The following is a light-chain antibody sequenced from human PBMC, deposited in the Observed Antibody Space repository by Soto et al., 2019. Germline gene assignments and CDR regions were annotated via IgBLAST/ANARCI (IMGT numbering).Light chain of an antibody. CDR1: ESVGDY. Sequence: EIVLTQSPGALSLSPGEMASLSCWASESVGDYLAWYQQKPGQAPRLLIYGATKRTSGTPDRFSGTGSETAFTLAIRRLEPGDFAVYYCQQHVTSPAITFGQGTRRENK. CDR2: GAT. V-gene: IGKV3-20*01. J-gene: IGKJ5*01. CDR3: QQHVTSPAIT.